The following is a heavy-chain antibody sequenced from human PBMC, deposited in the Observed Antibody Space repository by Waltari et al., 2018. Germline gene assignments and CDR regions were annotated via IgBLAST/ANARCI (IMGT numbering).Heavy chain of an antibody. D-gene: IGHD4-17*01. CDR1: GFPCRTHW. Sequence: EVQLVESGGGLVQPGGSLRLSCAASGFPCRTHWMGWVRQAPGKGLEWVANIKGDGGETYYVDSVKGRLTVSRDNAKNSLYLQMDSLRAEDTAVYYCARHGYYTFDFWGQGTLVTVSS. CDR3: ARHGYYTFDF. V-gene: IGHV3-7*01. J-gene: IGHJ4*02. CDR2: IKGDGGET.